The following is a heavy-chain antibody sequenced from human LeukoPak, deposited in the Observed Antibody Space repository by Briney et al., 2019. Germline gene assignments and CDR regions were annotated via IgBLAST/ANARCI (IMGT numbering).Heavy chain of an antibody. J-gene: IGHJ5*02. CDR2: IYHSGST. D-gene: IGHD6-13*01. CDR1: GGSISSGGYS. CDR3: AREAAAGNGWFDP. Sequence: PSETLSLTCAVSGGSISSGGYSWSWIRQPPGKGLEWIGYIYHSGSTYYNPSLKSRVTISVDRSKNQFSLKLSSVTAADTAVYYCAREAAAGNGWFDPWGQGTLVTVSS. V-gene: IGHV4-30-2*01.